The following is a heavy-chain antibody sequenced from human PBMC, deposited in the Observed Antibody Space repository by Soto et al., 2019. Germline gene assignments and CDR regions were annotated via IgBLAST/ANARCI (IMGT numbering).Heavy chain of an antibody. CDR1: GFTFSSYG. Sequence: QVQLVESGGGVVQPGRSLRLSCAASGFTFSSYGMHWVRQAPGKGLEWVAVISYDGSNKYYADSVKGRFTISRDNSKNPLYLQMNSLRAEETAVYYCAKDGPSRYYYYGMDVWGQGTTVTVSS. CDR2: ISYDGSNK. D-gene: IGHD2-2*01. CDR3: AKDGPSRYYYYGMDV. V-gene: IGHV3-30*18. J-gene: IGHJ6*02.